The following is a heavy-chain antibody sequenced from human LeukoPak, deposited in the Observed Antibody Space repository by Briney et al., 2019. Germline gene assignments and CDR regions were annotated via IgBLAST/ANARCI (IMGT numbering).Heavy chain of an antibody. J-gene: IGHJ4*02. Sequence: GASVKVSCKASGGTFSNYAISRVRQAPGQGLEWMGGIIPIFGTRNYAQKFQGRVTVTADESTSTAYMELSSLRSDDTAVYYCARHHRAYNWNGPPLHFFDHWGQGTLVTVSS. CDR1: GGTFSNYA. V-gene: IGHV1-69*01. CDR3: ARHHRAYNWNGPPLHFFDH. D-gene: IGHD1-20*01. CDR2: IIPIFGTR.